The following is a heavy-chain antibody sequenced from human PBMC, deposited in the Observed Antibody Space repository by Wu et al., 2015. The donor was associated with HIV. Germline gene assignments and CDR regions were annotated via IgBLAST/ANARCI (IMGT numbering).Heavy chain of an antibody. J-gene: IGHJ5*02. Sequence: QVQLVQSGAEVKRPGASVKVSCKLSGSNLSKLSIHWVRQAPGKGLEWMGGFVPEDDETIYAQKSQGRVIMTEDTSTDTAYMQLSSLRSEDTTVYYCVTNLIVNPGYNWFDPWGQGTLVTVSS. CDR2: FVPEDDET. CDR3: VTNLIVNPGYNWFDP. CDR1: GSNLSKLS. D-gene: IGHD2-21*01. V-gene: IGHV1-24*01.